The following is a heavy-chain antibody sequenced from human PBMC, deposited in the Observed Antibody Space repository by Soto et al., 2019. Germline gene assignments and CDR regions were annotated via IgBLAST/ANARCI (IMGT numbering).Heavy chain of an antibody. CDR2: ISGSGGST. Sequence: GGSLRLSCAASGFTFSSYAMSWVRQAPGKGLEWVSAISGSGGSTYYADSVKGRFTISRDNSKNTLYLQMNSLRAEDTAVYYCAKDNVLTIAVAKYYYYYGMDVWGQGTTVTVSS. D-gene: IGHD6-19*01. J-gene: IGHJ6*02. CDR3: AKDNVLTIAVAKYYYYYGMDV. CDR1: GFTFSSYA. V-gene: IGHV3-23*01.